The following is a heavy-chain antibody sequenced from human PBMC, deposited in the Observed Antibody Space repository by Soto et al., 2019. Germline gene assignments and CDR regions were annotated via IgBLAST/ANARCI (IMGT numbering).Heavy chain of an antibody. Sequence: ASVKVSCKASGYPFTRYSIRWVRQAPGQGLEWMGWISGYNGDTEYSKNFQGRFTMTIDTSTTTASMELRSLRSDDTAVYYCARASLTIFGAPYGMDVWGQGTSVTVSS. CDR2: ISGYNGDT. J-gene: IGHJ6*02. D-gene: IGHD3-3*01. CDR3: ARASLTIFGAPYGMDV. CDR1: GYPFTRYS. V-gene: IGHV1-18*04.